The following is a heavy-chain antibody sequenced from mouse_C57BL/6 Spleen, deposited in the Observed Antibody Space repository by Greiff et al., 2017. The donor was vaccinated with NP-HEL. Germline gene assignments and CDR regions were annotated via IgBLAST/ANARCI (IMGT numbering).Heavy chain of an antibody. CDR3: ATYGYEFAY. D-gene: IGHD2-2*01. CDR1: GYTFTSYW. CDR2: IHPNSGST. V-gene: IGHV1-64*01. J-gene: IGHJ3*01. Sequence: QVQLQQPGAELVKPGASVKLSCKASGYTFTSYWMHWVKQRPGQGLEWIGMIHPNSGSTNYNEKFKSKATLTVDKSSSTAYMQLSSLTSEDSAVYYCATYGYEFAYWGQGTLVTVSA.